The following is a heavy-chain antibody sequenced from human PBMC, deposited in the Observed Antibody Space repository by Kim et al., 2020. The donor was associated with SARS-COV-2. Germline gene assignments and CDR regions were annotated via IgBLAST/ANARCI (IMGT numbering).Heavy chain of an antibody. CDR3: ARAPLDIVVVPAAHPNWFDP. V-gene: IGHV1-18*01. J-gene: IGHJ5*02. CDR1: GYTFTSYG. D-gene: IGHD2-2*01. CDR2: ISAYNGNT. Sequence: ASVKVSCKASGYTFTSYGISWVRQAPGQGLEWMGWISAYNGNTNYAQKLQGRVTMTTDTSTSTAYMELRSLRSDDTAVYYCARAPLDIVVVPAAHPNWFDPWGQGTLVTVSS.